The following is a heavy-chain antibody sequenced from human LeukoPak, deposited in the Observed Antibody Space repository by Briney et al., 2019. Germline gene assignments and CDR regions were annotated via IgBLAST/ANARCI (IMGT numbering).Heavy chain of an antibody. V-gene: IGHV1-69*05. D-gene: IGHD1-26*01. CDR1: GGTFSSYA. CDR2: IIPIFGTA. J-gene: IGHJ5*02. Sequence: SVKVSCKASGGTFSSYAISWVRQAPGQGLEWMGGIIPIFGTANYAQKFQGRVTITTDESTSTAYMELSSPRSEDTAVYYCARDLGGSYRWFDPWGQGTLVTVSS. CDR3: ARDLGGSYRWFDP.